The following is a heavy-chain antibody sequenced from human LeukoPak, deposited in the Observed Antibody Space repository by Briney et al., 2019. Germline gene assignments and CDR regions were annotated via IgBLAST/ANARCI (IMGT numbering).Heavy chain of an antibody. CDR3: ANDPNGDYIGAFDF. V-gene: IGHV3-23*01. Sequence: GGSLRLSCTGSGFIFNRYGMVWVRQAPGKGLEWVSAMRGDGGDIRYTDSVKGRFTISRDNSKNTLYLQMNSLRAEDTAVYYCANDPNGDYIGAFDFWGQGTMVTVS. D-gene: IGHD4-17*01. CDR2: MRGDGGDI. CDR1: GFIFNRYG. J-gene: IGHJ3*01.